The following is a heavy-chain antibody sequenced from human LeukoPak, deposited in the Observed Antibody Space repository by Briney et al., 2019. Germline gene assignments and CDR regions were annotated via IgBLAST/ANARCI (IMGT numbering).Heavy chain of an antibody. CDR3: ASGGNQGVVIATPYDY. J-gene: IGHJ4*02. CDR2: IIPIFGTA. CDR1: GGTFSSYA. D-gene: IGHD2-21*01. Sequence: SVKVSCKASGGTFSSYAISWVRQAPGQGLEWMGGIIPIFGTANYAQKFQGRVTITADESTSTAYMELSSLRSEDTAVYYCASGGNQGVVIATPYDYWGQGTLVTVPS. V-gene: IGHV1-69*13.